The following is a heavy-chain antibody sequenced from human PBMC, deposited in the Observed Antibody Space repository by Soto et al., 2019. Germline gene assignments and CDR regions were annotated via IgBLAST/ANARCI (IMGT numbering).Heavy chain of an antibody. Sequence: QIQLVQSGAEVKKPGASVKVSCKASGYTFNIYGINWVRQAPGQGREWMGWSSAFNGKTNYAQNVQGRDTMTRDTSTGTAYADLRSLKSAGTALYYSAIDRVPNSRGFSPFDYWGHGTLVTVSS. CDR3: AIDRVPNSRGFSPFDY. CDR1: GYTFNIYG. V-gene: IGHV1-18*01. J-gene: IGHJ4*01. CDR2: SSAFNGKT. D-gene: IGHD4-4*01.